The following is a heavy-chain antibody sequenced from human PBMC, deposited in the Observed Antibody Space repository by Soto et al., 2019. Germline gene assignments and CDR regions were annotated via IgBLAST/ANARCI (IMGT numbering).Heavy chain of an antibody. Sequence: QVQLVQSGTEVKKPGSSVRVSCRSSGGTFSTYNINWLRQAPGQGLEWMGGIIPVFGTPTYAQKFQGRVTITADESTITAYLDLSSLRSDDTAIDYCARNSPLATYYSGLDVWGQGTSVTVSS. V-gene: IGHV1-69*01. J-gene: IGHJ6*02. D-gene: IGHD5-12*01. CDR3: ARNSPLATYYSGLDV. CDR2: IIPVFGTP. CDR1: GGTFSTYN.